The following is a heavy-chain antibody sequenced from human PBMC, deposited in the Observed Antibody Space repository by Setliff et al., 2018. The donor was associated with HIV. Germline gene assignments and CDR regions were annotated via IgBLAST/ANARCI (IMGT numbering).Heavy chain of an antibody. CDR2: IYHSGST. V-gene: IGHV4-4*02. J-gene: IGHJ4*02. D-gene: IGHD6-6*01. Sequence: SETLSLTCAVSGGSISRSNWWSWVRQPPGKGLEWIGGIYHSGSTKYNPSLKSRVTISVDKSKNHFSLNLNSVTAADTAVYYCARGSDLAARVYFAYWGQGTLVTVSS. CDR3: ARGSDLAARVYFAY. CDR1: GGSISRSNW.